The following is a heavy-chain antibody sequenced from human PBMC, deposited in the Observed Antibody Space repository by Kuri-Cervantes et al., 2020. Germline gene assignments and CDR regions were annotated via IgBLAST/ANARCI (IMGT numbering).Heavy chain of an antibody. D-gene: IGHD3-9*01. CDR1: GFTFNTYS. J-gene: IGHJ2*01. CDR2: IDSTSTYK. CDR3: ARVNTYYDILTGFWYWYFDL. V-gene: IGHV3-21*04. Sequence: GESLKISCAASGFTFNTYSMNWVRQAPGKGLEWVSSIDSTSTYKYYTDSVKGRFTISRDNAKNSLYLQMNSLRAEDTALYHCARVNTYYDILTGFWYWYFDLWGRGTLVTVSS.